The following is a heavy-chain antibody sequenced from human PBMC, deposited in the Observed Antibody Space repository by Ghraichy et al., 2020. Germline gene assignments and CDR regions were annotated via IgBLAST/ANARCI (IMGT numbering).Heavy chain of an antibody. CDR1: GGSISSRSYY. D-gene: IGHD1-26*01. CDR2: IYYSGST. J-gene: IGHJ5*02. Sequence: SQTLSLTCTVSGGSISSRSYYWGWIRQPPGKGLEWIGSIYYSGSTYYNPSLRGRVTISVDPSKNQFSLKLTSVTAADTAVFYCATTPREWGLDNLFDPWGQGTLVTVSS. CDR3: ATTPREWGLDNLFDP. V-gene: IGHV4-39*01.